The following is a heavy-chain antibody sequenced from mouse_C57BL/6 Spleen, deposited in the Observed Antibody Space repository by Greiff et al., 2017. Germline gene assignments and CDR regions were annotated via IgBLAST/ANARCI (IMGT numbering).Heavy chain of an antibody. Sequence: VQLQQPGAELVMPGASVKLSCKASGYTFTSYWMHWVKQRPGQGLEWIGEIDPSDSYTNYNQKFKGKSTLTVDKSSSTAYMQLSSLTSEDSAVYYCARRDYYGSIYVDYWGQGTTLTVSS. CDR2: IDPSDSYT. J-gene: IGHJ2*01. V-gene: IGHV1-69*01. CDR3: ARRDYYGSIYVDY. D-gene: IGHD1-1*01. CDR1: GYTFTSYW.